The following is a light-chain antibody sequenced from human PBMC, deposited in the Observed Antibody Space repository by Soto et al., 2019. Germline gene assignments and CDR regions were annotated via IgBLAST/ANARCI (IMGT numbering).Light chain of an antibody. CDR3: QQYNTYSPDRT. V-gene: IGKV1-5*01. CDR1: QSIGRW. CDR2: DAS. Sequence: DIQMTQSPSTLSAFVGDRVTITCRASQSIGRWLAWYQQKPGKAPKLLIYDASSLESGVPSRFSGSGSGTEFTLTISSLQPDDFATYYCQQYNTYSPDRTFGQRTKVDIK. J-gene: IGKJ1*01.